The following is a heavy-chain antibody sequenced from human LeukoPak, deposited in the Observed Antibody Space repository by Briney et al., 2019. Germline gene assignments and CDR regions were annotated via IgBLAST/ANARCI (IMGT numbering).Heavy chain of an antibody. V-gene: IGHV3-53*01. CDR2: IYSGGDT. J-gene: IGHJ4*02. CDR3: AREVRSSWYDY. CDR1: GFTVSSDC. D-gene: IGHD6-13*01. Sequence: PGGSLRLSCVASGFTVSSDCMSWVRQAPGKGLEWVSVIYSGGDTYYADSVKGRFTISRDNSKNTLNLQMNSLRAEDTAVYYCAREVRSSWYDYWGQGTLVTVSS.